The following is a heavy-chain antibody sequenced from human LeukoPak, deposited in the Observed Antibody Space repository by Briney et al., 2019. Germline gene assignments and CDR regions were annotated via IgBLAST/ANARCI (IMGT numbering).Heavy chain of an antibody. Sequence: SETLSLTCTVSGGSISSGSYYWSWIRQPAGKGLEWIGRIYTSGSTNYNPSLKSRVTISVDTSKNQFSLKLSSVIAADTAVYYCAGSAGLPYYYYMDVWGKGATVTVSS. V-gene: IGHV4-61*02. CDR3: AGSAGLPYYYYMDV. CDR1: GGSISSGSYY. J-gene: IGHJ6*03. D-gene: IGHD6-13*01. CDR2: IYTSGST.